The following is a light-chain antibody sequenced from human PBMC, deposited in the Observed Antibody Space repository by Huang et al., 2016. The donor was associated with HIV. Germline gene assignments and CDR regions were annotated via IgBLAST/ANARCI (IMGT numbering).Light chain of an antibody. CDR1: QSVTNF. CDR2: DAS. J-gene: IGKJ2*01. Sequence: EVVLTQSPATLSLSPGERATLSCRASQSVTNFLAWYQQKPGQPPRLLIYDASTRATGIPPRFIGSGSGTDFTLTISSLEPEDFAVYYCQQRNDWPPYTFGQGTRLEIK. CDR3: QQRNDWPPYT. V-gene: IGKV3-11*01.